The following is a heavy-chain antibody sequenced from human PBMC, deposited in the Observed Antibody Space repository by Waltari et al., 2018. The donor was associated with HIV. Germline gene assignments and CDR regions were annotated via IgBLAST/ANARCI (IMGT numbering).Heavy chain of an antibody. D-gene: IGHD6-13*01. V-gene: IGHV1-3*01. J-gene: IGHJ4*02. CDR2: INAGNGNT. CDR3: ARGGVAAAGTY. CDR1: GYTFTSYA. Sequence: QVQLVQSGAEVKKPGASVKVSCKASGYTFTSYAMHWVRQAPGQRLEWMGWINAGNGNTKYSQKFQGRVTITRYTSASTAYMELSSLRSEDTAVYYCARGGVAAAGTYWGQGTLVTVSS.